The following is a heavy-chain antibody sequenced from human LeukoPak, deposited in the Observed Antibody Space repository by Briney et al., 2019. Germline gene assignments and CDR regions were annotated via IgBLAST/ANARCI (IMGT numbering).Heavy chain of an antibody. CDR2: IIPILGIA. V-gene: IGHV1-69*04. D-gene: IGHD2-21*02. CDR1: GGTFSSYA. J-gene: IGHJ4*02. Sequence: ASVKVSCKASGGTFSSYAISWVRQAPGQGLEWMGRIIPILGIANYAQKFQGRVTITADKSTSTAYMELSSLRSEDTAVYYCEGRLGDSIDYWGQGTLVTVSS. CDR3: EGRLGDSIDY.